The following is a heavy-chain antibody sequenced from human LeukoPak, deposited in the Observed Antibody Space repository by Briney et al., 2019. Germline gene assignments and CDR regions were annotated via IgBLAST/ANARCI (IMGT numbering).Heavy chain of an antibody. V-gene: IGHV1-46*01. CDR2: INPSGGST. CDR1: GYTFTSYY. J-gene: IGHJ5*02. Sequence: ASVKVSCKASGYTFTSYYMHWVRQAPGQGFEWMGIINPSGGSTSYAQKFQGRVTMTRDTSTSTVYMELSSLRSEDTAVYYCARSIGAGYQKYNWFDPWGQGTLVTVSS. D-gene: IGHD5-12*01. CDR3: ARSIGAGYQKYNWFDP.